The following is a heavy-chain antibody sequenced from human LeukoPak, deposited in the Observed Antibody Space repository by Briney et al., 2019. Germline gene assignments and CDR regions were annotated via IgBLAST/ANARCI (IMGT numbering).Heavy chain of an antibody. J-gene: IGHJ3*02. V-gene: IGHV3-9*01. Sequence: GGSLRLSCSASGFKFGDYAMFWVRKPPGKGLEWVSGVSWNGDTIGYADSAKGRFIISRDNAKNSLYLQMNSLRAEDTALYYCAKESGDIWGQGTMVTVSS. D-gene: IGHD3-10*01. CDR2: VSWNGDTI. CDR1: GFKFGDYA. CDR3: AKESGDI.